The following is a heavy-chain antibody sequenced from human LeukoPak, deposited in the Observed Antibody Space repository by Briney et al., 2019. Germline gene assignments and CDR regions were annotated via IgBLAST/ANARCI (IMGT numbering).Heavy chain of an antibody. CDR3: AKGEGSSNGPDY. CDR2: ISGSGGST. J-gene: IGHJ4*02. Sequence: GGSLRLSCAASGFTFSSYAMSWVRQAPGKGLEWVSAISGSGGSTYYADSVKGRFTISRDNSKNTLYLQMNSPRAEDTAVYYCAKGEGSSNGPDYWGQGTLVTVSS. D-gene: IGHD6-13*01. V-gene: IGHV3-23*01. CDR1: GFTFSSYA.